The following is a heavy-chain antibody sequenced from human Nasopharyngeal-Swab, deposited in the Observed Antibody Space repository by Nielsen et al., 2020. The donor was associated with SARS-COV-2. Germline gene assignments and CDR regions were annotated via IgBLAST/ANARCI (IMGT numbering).Heavy chain of an antibody. CDR3: ARDESGDYLGLPFDY. D-gene: IGHD4-17*01. J-gene: IGHJ4*02. V-gene: IGHV4-39*07. CDR2: VSYSGTA. CDR1: GASISSSINY. Sequence: SETLSLTCTVSGASISSSINYWGWIRRSPQKGLEWIGTVSYSGTANYNPSLNSRVTISVDTSKNQFSLKLISVTAADTAVYYCARDESGDYLGLPFDYWGQRTLVTVSS.